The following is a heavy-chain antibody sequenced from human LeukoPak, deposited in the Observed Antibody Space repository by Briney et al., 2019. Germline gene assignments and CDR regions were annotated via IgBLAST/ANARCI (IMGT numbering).Heavy chain of an antibody. V-gene: IGHV4-61*02. CDR1: GGSISSGSYY. D-gene: IGHD2-2*01. Sequence: SETLSLTCTVSGGSISSGSYYWSWIRQPAGKGLEWIGRIYTSGSTNYNPSLKSRVTISVDTSKNQFSLKLSSVTAADTAVYYCVRGSVVVPAAILFDYWGQGTLVTVSS. CDR2: IYTSGST. CDR3: VRGSVVVPAAILFDY. J-gene: IGHJ4*02.